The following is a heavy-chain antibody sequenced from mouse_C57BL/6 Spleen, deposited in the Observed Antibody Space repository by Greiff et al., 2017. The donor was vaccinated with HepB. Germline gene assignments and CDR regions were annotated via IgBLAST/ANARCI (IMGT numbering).Heavy chain of an antibody. V-gene: IGHV1-80*01. CDR1: GYAFSSYW. Sequence: QVHVQQSGAELVKPGASVKISCKASGYAFSSYWMNWVKQRPGKGLEWIGQIYPGDGDTNYNGKFKGKATLTADKSSSTAYMQLSSLTSEDSAVYFCARRGTVVSYYYAMDYWGQGTSVTVSS. D-gene: IGHD1-1*01. CDR3: ARRGTVVSYYYAMDY. CDR2: IYPGDGDT. J-gene: IGHJ4*01.